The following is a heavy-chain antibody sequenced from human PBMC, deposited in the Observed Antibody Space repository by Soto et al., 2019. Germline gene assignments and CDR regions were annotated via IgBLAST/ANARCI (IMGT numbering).Heavy chain of an antibody. CDR1: GYTFTSYG. J-gene: IGHJ4*02. CDR3: ATTELLRFLEWLSN. V-gene: IGHV1-18*01. Sequence: ASVKVSCKASGYTFTSYGISWVRQAPGQGLEWMGWISAYNGNTNYAQKLQGRVTMTTDTSTSTAYMELRSLRSDDTAVYYCATTELLRFLEWLSNWGQGTLVTVS. D-gene: IGHD3-3*01. CDR2: ISAYNGNT.